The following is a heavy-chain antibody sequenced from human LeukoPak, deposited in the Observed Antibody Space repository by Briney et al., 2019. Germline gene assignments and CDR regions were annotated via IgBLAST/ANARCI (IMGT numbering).Heavy chain of an antibody. CDR2: ISWNSGSI. CDR1: AFTFDDYA. V-gene: IGHV3-9*01. D-gene: IGHD6-19*01. Sequence: GGSLRLSCAASAFTFDDYAMHWVRQAPGKGLEWVSGISWNSGSIGYADSVKGRFTISRDNAKNSLYLQMNSLRAEDTALYYCAKDFSSSGWFDAFDIWGQGTMVTVSS. J-gene: IGHJ3*02. CDR3: AKDFSSSGWFDAFDI.